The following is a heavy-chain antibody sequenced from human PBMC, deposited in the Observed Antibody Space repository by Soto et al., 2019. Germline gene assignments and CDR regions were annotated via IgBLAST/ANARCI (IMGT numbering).Heavy chain of an antibody. CDR1: GGSISSSSYY. D-gene: IGHD2-2*01. Sequence: PSETLSLPCTVSGGSISSSSYYWGWIRQPPGKGLEWIGSIYYSGSTYYNPSLKSRVTISVDTSKNQFSLKLSSVTAADTAVYYCARDGYCSSTSCYWNWFDPWGQGTLVTVSS. CDR2: IYYSGST. CDR3: ARDGYCSSTSCYWNWFDP. V-gene: IGHV4-39*02. J-gene: IGHJ5*02.